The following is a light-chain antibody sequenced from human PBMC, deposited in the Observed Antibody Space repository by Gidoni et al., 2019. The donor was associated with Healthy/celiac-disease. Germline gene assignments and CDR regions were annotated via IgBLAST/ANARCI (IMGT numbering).Light chain of an antibody. CDR1: QSVSSY. J-gene: IGKJ3*01. CDR3: QQRSNWPPVLFT. CDR2: DAS. Sequence: EIVLTQSPATLSLSPGERATLSCRASQSVSSYLDWYQQKPGQAPRLLIYDASNRATGIPAMFSGSGSGTDFTLTIISLEPEDFAVYYCQQRSNWPPVLFTFXPXTKVXIK. V-gene: IGKV3-11*01.